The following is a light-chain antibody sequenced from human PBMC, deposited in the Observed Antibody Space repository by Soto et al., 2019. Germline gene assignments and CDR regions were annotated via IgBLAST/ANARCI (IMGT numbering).Light chain of an antibody. CDR2: YDT. J-gene: IGLJ1*01. CDR3: QVWDSSSDHYV. V-gene: IGLV3-21*04. Sequence: SYELTQPPSVSVAPGKTARITCGGNNIGSKSVQWYQQKPGQAPVLVIYYDTDRPSGIPERVSGSNSGNTATLTISSVEAGDEADYYCQVWDSSSDHYVFGTGTKLTVL. CDR1: NIGSKS.